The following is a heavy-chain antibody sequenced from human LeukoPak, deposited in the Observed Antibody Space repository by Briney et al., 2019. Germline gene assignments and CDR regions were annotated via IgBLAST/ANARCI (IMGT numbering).Heavy chain of an antibody. Sequence: ASVKVSCKASGYTFTSYGISWVRQAPGQGLEWMGWISAYNGNTNYAQKLQGRVTMTTDTSTSTAYMELRSLRSDDTAVYYCARAEGVVPALNWFDPWGQGTLVTVSS. D-gene: IGHD2-2*01. CDR1: GYTFTSYG. J-gene: IGHJ5*02. CDR2: ISAYNGNT. V-gene: IGHV1-18*01. CDR3: ARAEGVVPALNWFDP.